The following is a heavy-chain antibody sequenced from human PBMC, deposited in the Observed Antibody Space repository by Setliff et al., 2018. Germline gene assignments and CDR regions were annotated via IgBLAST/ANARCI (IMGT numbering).Heavy chain of an antibody. Sequence: PSETLSLTCTVSGGSISSDGYYWSWIRQHPGKGLEWLGNIYYSGSTYYNPSLKSRVTISVDTSKNQFSLKLRTVTAADTAVYYCARDAPQDYYYYMYVWGKGTTVTVSS. V-gene: IGHV4-31*03. CDR3: ARDAPQDYYYYMYV. J-gene: IGHJ6*03. CDR2: IYYSGST. CDR1: GGSISSDGYY.